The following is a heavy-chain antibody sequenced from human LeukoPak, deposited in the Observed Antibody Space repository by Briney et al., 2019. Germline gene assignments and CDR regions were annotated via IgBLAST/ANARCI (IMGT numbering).Heavy chain of an antibody. CDR3: AREVIAAAGPHFDY. V-gene: IGHV3-66*01. J-gene: IGHJ4*02. CDR2: IYSGGST. Sequence: GGSLRLSCAASGFTVSSNYMSWVRQAPGKGLEWVSVIYSGGSTYYADSVKGRFTISRDNSKNTLYLQMNSLRAEDTAEYYCAREVIAAAGPHFDYWGQGTLVTVSS. CDR1: GFTVSSNY. D-gene: IGHD6-13*01.